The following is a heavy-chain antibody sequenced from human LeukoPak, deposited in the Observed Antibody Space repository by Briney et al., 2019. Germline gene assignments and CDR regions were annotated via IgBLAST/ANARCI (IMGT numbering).Heavy chain of an antibody. Sequence: GASVKVSCKASGYTFINHAIHWVRQAPGQRLEWMGWINIGSGNTKYSQNFQGRITITRDTSATTAYMDLSSLRSEDTAMYYCARRLGRSFDYWGQGTLVTVSS. J-gene: IGHJ4*02. D-gene: IGHD2-21*01. CDR3: ARRLGRSFDY. CDR2: INIGSGNT. V-gene: IGHV1-3*04. CDR1: GYTFINHA.